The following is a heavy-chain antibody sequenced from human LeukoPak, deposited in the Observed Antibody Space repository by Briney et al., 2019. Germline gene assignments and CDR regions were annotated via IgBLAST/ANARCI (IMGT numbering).Heavy chain of an antibody. CDR2: INPNSGGT. D-gene: IGHD4-17*01. J-gene: IGHJ5*02. CDR3: ARVRTTVTTLGS. V-gene: IGHV1-2*02. CDR1: GYTFTSYA. Sequence: ASVKVSCKASGYTFTSYAMNWVRQAPGQGLEWMGWINPNSGGTNYAQKFQGRVTMTRDTSISTAYMELSRLRSDDTAVYYCARVRTTVTTLGSWGQGTLVTVSS.